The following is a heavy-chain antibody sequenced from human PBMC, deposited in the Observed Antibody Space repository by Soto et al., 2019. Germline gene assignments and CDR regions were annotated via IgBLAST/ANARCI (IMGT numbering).Heavy chain of an antibody. D-gene: IGHD5-12*01. CDR1: GDSVSSVGLH. Sequence: SETLSLTCTVSGDSVSSVGLHWAWLRRPPGKDLEGVGYIYNGGSTYYRPSIESGMHVSLDGTRNKYYLKMTSVTPTNTAVYFYARAPVGVDRISNSDYWGQGKLVTVSS. J-gene: IGHJ4*02. CDR2: IYNGGST. V-gene: IGHV4-30-4*01. CDR3: ARAPVGVDRISNSDY.